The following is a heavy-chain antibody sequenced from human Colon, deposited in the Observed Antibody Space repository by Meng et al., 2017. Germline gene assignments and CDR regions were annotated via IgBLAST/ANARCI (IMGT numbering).Heavy chain of an antibody. Sequence: QVQLVQSGAEVKKPGASVKVSCKASGSTFTTYALHWVRQAPGQTLEWMGWINAGNGDTEYSQNFQGRVTLTRDTSASTAYMELTSLRSEDTAVYYCAREFGGLRSFEYWGRGTLVTVSS. D-gene: IGHD3-10*01. J-gene: IGHJ4*02. V-gene: IGHV1-3*01. CDR1: GSTFTTYA. CDR2: INAGNGDT. CDR3: AREFGGLRSFEY.